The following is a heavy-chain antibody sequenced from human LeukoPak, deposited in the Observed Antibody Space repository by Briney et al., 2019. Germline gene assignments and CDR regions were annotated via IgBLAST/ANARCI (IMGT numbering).Heavy chain of an antibody. Sequence: KASETLSLTCAVSGGSFGGYYWSWIRQPPGRGLEWLGEINHTGNTNYNPSLKSRVTISIDTSKNQFSLKLRSVTAAGTAVYYCAGPGVAAFDYWGQGTLVTVSS. D-gene: IGHD6-19*01. J-gene: IGHJ4*02. CDR3: AGPGVAAFDY. V-gene: IGHV4-34*01. CDR2: INHTGNT. CDR1: GGSFGGYY.